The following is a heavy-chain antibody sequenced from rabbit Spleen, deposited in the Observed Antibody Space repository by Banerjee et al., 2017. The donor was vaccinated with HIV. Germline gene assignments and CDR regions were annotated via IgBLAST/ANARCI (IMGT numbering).Heavy chain of an antibody. CDR2: IDPSLGVT. CDR3: ARGSAMMTMVVTWFYLNL. D-gene: IGHD2-1*01. V-gene: IGHV1S7*01. J-gene: IGHJ4*01. CDR1: GFDLSRYY. Sequence: QLKETGGGLVQPGGSLTLSCKGSGFDLSRYYMTWVRQAPGKGLEWIGYIDPSLGVTYYASWVNGRFTISSDNAQNTVFLQVTSLTDADTATYFCARGSAMMTMVVTWFYLNLWGPGTLVTVS.